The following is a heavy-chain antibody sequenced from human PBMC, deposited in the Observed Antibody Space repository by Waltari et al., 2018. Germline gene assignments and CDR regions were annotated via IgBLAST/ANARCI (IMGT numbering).Heavy chain of an antibody. Sequence: QVQLVESGGGVVQPGRSLRLSCAASGLTFSSYAMHWVRKAPGKGLEWVAVISYDGSNKYYADSVKGRFTISRDNSKNTLYLQMNSLRAEDTAVYYCARGSGSYQEGMDVWGQGTTVTVSS. J-gene: IGHJ6*02. CDR1: GLTFSSYA. D-gene: IGHD1-26*01. V-gene: IGHV3-30-3*01. CDR2: ISYDGSNK. CDR3: ARGSGSYQEGMDV.